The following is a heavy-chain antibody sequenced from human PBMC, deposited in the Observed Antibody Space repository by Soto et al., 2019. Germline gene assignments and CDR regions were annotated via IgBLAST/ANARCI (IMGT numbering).Heavy chain of an antibody. CDR3: AICRYYYDSSGYPEGNWFDP. Sequence: QLLESGPGLVKPSETLSLTCTVSGGSISSSSYYWGWIRQPPGKGLEWIGSIYYSGSTYYNPSLKSRVTISVDTSKNQFSLKLSSVTAADTAVYYCAICRYYYDSSGYPEGNWFDPWGQGTLVTVSS. J-gene: IGHJ5*02. CDR1: GGSISSSSYY. V-gene: IGHV4-39*01. CDR2: IYYSGST. D-gene: IGHD3-22*01.